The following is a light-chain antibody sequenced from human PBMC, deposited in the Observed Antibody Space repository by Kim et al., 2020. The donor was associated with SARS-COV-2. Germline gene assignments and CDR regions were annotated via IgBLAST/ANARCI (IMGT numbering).Light chain of an antibody. CDR3: QQYLGRPPYT. J-gene: IGKJ2*01. CDR2: SAS. V-gene: IGKV4-1*01. CDR1: QSVLYSPGNRDC. Sequence: DTVMTQSPDSLAVSLGETATINCKSSQSVLYSPGNRDCLAWYQHKPGQPPKLLIYSASTREFGVPDRFTGSGSVTDFTLTITNLQAEDVAVYYCQQYLGRPPYTFGQGTKLEI.